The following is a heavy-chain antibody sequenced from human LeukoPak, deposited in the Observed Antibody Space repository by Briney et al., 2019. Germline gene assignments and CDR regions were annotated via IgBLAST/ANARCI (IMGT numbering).Heavy chain of an antibody. CDR2: ISWNSGSM. J-gene: IGHJ4*02. V-gene: IGHV3-9*01. CDR1: GFTFDDYA. D-gene: IGHD6-13*01. CDR3: AKDSVAYIAAAGSFDY. Sequence: TGGSLRLSCAASGFTFDDYAIHWVRQAPGKGLEWVSGISWNSGSMDYADSVKGRFTISRDNAKNSLYLQMNSLKSEDTALYYCAKDSVAYIAAAGSFDYWGQGALVTVSS.